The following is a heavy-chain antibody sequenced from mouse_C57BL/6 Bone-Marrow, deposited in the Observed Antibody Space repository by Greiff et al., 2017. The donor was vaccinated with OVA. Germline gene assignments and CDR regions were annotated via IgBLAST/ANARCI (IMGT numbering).Heavy chain of an antibody. CDR2: IWSGGST. Sequence: QVHVKQSGPGLVQPSQSLSITCTVSGFSLTSYGVHWVRQSPGKGLEWLGVIWSGGSTDYNAAFISRLSISKDNSKSQVFFKMNSLQADDTAIYYCARNPNYYGSSYDYFDYWGQGTTLTVSS. CDR3: ARNPNYYGSSYDYFDY. CDR1: GFSLTSYG. D-gene: IGHD1-1*01. J-gene: IGHJ2*01. V-gene: IGHV2-2*01.